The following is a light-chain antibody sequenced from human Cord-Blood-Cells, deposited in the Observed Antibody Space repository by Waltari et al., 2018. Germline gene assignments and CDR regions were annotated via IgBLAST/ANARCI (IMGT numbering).Light chain of an antibody. CDR1: QSISSY. CDR3: QQSYSTPLT. J-gene: IGKJ4*01. Sequence: VTITCRASQSISSYLNWYQQKPGKAPKLLIYAASSLQSGVPSRFSGSGSGTDFTLTISSLQPEDFATYYCQQSYSTPLTFGGGTKVEIK. CDR2: AAS. V-gene: IGKV1-39*01.